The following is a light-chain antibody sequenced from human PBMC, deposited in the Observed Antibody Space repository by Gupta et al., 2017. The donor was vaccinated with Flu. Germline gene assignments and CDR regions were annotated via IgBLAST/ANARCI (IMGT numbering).Light chain of an antibody. Sequence: DIVMTQSPLSLLVTPGGPASISCRSSQSLLHSNAYNYLDWYLQRPGQSPELLIYLGSTRASGVPDRFSGSGSGTDFTLKSSRVEAEDVGLYYYMQTLQPPRTFGQGTKVEIK. CDR1: QSLLHSNAYNY. CDR2: LGS. V-gene: IGKV2-28*01. CDR3: MQTLQPPRT. J-gene: IGKJ1*01.